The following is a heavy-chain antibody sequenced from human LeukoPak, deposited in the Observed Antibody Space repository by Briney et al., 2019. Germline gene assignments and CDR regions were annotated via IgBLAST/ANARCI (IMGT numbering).Heavy chain of an antibody. CDR1: GFTFSSYT. D-gene: IGHD3-3*01. J-gene: IGHJ5*02. V-gene: IGHV3-21*01. Sequence: GGSLRLSCAASGFTFSSYTMNWVRQAPGKGLEWVSSIDGPSSYIYYADSLKGRFTISRDNAKNSPFLQINSLRTEDTAVYYCARGSISLAWGQGTLVTVSS. CDR3: ARGSISLA. CDR2: IDGPSSYI.